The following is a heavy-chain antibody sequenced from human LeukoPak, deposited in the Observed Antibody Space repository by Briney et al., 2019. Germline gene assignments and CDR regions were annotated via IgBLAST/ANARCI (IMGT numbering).Heavy chain of an antibody. CDR1: GFTFSSYS. CDR2: ISSSSSYI. Sequence: GGSLRLSCAASGFTFSSYSMNWVRQAPGKGLEWVPSISSSSSYIYYADSVKGRFTISRVNAKNSLYLQMNSLRAEDTAVYYCVRVGASMIDAFDIWRQVTMVTVSS. J-gene: IGHJ3*02. CDR3: VRVGASMIDAFDI. D-gene: IGHD3-22*01. V-gene: IGHV3-21*01.